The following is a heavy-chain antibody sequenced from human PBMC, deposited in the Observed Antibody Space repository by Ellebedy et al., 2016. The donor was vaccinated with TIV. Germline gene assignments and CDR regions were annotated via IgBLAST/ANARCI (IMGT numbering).Heavy chain of an antibody. CDR2: IYYSGST. Sequence: MPSETLSLTCTVSGGSISSYYWSWIRQPPGKGLEWIGYIYYSGSTNYNPSLKSRVAISVDTSKNQFSLKLSSVTAADTAVYYCARVSPDYGSGSYDTDDYGMDVWGQGTTVTVSS. CDR3: ARVSPDYGSGSYDTDDYGMDV. D-gene: IGHD3-10*01. J-gene: IGHJ6*02. CDR1: GGSISSYY. V-gene: IGHV4-59*01.